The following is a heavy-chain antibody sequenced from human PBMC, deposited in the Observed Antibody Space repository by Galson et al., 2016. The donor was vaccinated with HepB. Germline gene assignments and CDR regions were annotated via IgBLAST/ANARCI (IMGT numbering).Heavy chain of an antibody. J-gene: IGHJ4*02. CDR3: AKRRRGGNWLQLDE. Sequence: LSLSCAASGYRFGDFAMHWIRQAPGQGLEWVAAISMDGTDRQYAESVKARFTISRDRFKNSLYLQMNSLRIEDTAVYYCAKRRRGGNWLQLDEWGQGTLVAVSS. CDR1: GYRFGDFA. CDR2: ISMDGTDR. V-gene: IGHV3-30*18. D-gene: IGHD1-1*01.